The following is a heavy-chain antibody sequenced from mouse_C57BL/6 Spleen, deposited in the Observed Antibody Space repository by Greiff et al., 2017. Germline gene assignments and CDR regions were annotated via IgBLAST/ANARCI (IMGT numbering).Heavy chain of an antibody. V-gene: IGHV6-3*01. D-gene: IGHD1-1*01. Sequence: DVKLVESGGGLVQPGGSMKLSCVASGFTFSNYWMNWVRQSPEKGLEWVAQIRLKSDNYATHYAESVKGRFTISRDDSKSSVYLQMNNLRAEDTGIYYCTGPVVATRPTFDYWGQGTTLTVSS. CDR1: GFTFSNYW. J-gene: IGHJ2*01. CDR3: TGPVVATRPTFDY. CDR2: IRLKSDNYAT.